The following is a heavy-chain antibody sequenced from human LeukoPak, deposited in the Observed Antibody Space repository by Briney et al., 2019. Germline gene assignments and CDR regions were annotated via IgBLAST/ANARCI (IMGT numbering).Heavy chain of an antibody. CDR3: AKDRFCSGAGCSDAFDI. V-gene: IGHV3-23*01. CDR1: GFSFSSHA. D-gene: IGHD2-15*01. Sequence: GGSLRLSCAAAGFSFSSHAMSRVRQAPGKGLEWVSYVSGSGGTTYYADSVKGRFTISRENSKSTLYLQMNSLGVEDTAVYYCAKDRFCSGAGCSDAFDIWGQGTMVTVSS. CDR2: VSGSGGTT. J-gene: IGHJ3*02.